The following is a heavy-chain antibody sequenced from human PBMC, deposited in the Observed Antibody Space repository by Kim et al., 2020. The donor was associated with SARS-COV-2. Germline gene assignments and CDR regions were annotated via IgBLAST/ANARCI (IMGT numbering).Heavy chain of an antibody. CDR2: VIPIFSAS. CDR1: GPSFSSHG. J-gene: IGHJ4*02. D-gene: IGHD2-2*01. Sequence: SVKVSCKASGPSFSSHGVSWVRQAPGQGVEWMGGVIPIFSASHYAQKFQGRLTITADESTSTVYMELNSLTSEDTATYYCARAQGSTWGFDFWGQGTLVTVSS. CDR3: ARAQGSTWGFDF. V-gene: IGHV1-69*13.